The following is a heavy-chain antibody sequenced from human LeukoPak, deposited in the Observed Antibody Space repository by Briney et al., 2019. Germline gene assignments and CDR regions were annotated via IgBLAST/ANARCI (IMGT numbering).Heavy chain of an antibody. V-gene: IGHV3-9*01. CDR1: GFTFDDYA. CDR3: AKVRASSGWFDYFDY. D-gene: IGHD6-19*01. CDR2: ISWNSGSI. Sequence: GGSLRLSCAASGFTFDDYAMHWVRQAPGEGLEWVSGISWNSGSIGYADSVKGRFTISRDNAKNSLYLQMNSLRAEDTALYYCAKVRASSGWFDYFDYWGQGTLVTVSS. J-gene: IGHJ4*02.